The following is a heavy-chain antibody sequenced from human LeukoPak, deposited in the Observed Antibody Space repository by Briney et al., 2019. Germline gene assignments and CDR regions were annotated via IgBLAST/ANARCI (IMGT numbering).Heavy chain of an antibody. CDR2: IKNDGSER. D-gene: IGHD3-3*01. J-gene: IGHJ4*02. CDR3: ATDRGWRTSGYYLYYFEY. Sequence: GGSLRLSCAASGFTFSSYWMNWVRQAPGKGLEWVASIKNDGSERYYVDSVRGRYTISRDNTKNSLFLQMSSLRAEDTAVYYCATDRGWRTSGYYLYYFEYWGQGTLVTFSS. V-gene: IGHV3-7*01. CDR1: GFTFSSYW.